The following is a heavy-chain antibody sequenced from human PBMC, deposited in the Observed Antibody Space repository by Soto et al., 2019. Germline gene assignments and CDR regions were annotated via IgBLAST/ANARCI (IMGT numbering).Heavy chain of an antibody. CDR1: GFTYSNYS. J-gene: IGHJ6*02. CDR2: ITSSSSYI. D-gene: IGHD2-21*02. V-gene: IGHV3-21*01. CDR3: ARDGGGNSDSPSRHYYYYGMDV. Sequence: SLRLSCAASGFTYSNYSMNWVRQAPGKGLEWVSSITSSSSYIYYADSMKGRFTISRDNAKNSLYLQMNSLRAEDTAVYYCARDGGGNSDSPSRHYYYYGMDVWGQGTTVTVSS.